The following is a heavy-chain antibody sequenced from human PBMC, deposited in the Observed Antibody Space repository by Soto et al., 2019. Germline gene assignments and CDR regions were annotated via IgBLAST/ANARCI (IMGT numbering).Heavy chain of an antibody. CDR3: ASFVGIAAAGKGRGAFDI. Sequence: QVQLVQSGAEVQKPGSSVKVSCKASGGTFSSYAISWVRQAPGQGLEWMGGIIPIFGTANYAQKFQGRVTITADESTSTAYMELSSLRSEDTAVYYCASFVGIAAAGKGRGAFDIWGQGTMVTVSS. CDR1: GGTFSSYA. J-gene: IGHJ3*02. V-gene: IGHV1-69*01. D-gene: IGHD6-13*01. CDR2: IIPIFGTA.